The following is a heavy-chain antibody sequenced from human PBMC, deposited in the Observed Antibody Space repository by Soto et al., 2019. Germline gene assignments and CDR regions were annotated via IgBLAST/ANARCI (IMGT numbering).Heavy chain of an antibody. CDR1: GFIFGDYA. CDR3: AKTNSHGSGSYYSSFDY. Sequence: SLRLSYAASGFIFGDYAMHWVRRAPGKGLAWVSGINWNSGRIVYADFVKGRFTISRDNAKNSLYLLMNSLRAEDTAFYYCAKTNSHGSGSYYSSFDYCGQGTLVTVSS. D-gene: IGHD3-10*01. CDR2: INWNSGRI. J-gene: IGHJ4*02. V-gene: IGHV3-9*01.